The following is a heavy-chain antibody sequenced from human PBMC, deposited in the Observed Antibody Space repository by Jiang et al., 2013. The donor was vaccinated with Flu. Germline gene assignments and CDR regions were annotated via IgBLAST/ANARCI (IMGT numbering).Heavy chain of an antibody. J-gene: IGHJ4*02. Sequence: TCTVSGGSISSGDYYWSWIRQPPGKGLEWIGYIITWEHLLQPSLKSRVTISVDTSKNQFSLKLSSVTAADTAVYYCARLGSGYEFYFDYWGQGTLVTVSS. V-gene: IGHV4-30-4*01. D-gene: IGHD5-12*01. CDR1: GGSISSGDYY. CDR3: ARLGSGYEFYFDY. CDR2: IITWEH.